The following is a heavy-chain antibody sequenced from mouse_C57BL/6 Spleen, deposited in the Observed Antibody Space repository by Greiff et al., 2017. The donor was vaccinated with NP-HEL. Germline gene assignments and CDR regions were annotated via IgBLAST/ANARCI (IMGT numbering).Heavy chain of an antibody. Sequence: VQLQQSGAELARPGASVKMSCKASGYTFTSYSMHWVKQRPGQGLEWIGYINPCSGYTKYNQKFKDKATLTADKSSSTAYMQLSSLTSEDSADYYCARGDYDEGDYFDYWGQGTTLTVSS. CDR2: INPCSGYT. CDR1: GYTFTSYS. J-gene: IGHJ2*01. CDR3: ARGDYDEGDYFDY. V-gene: IGHV1-4*01. D-gene: IGHD2-4*01.